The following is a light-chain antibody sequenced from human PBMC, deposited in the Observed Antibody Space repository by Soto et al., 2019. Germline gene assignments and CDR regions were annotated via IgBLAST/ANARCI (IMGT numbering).Light chain of an antibody. CDR2: GAS. CDR3: QQYNNWPLT. J-gene: IGKJ4*01. CDR1: QSVSSN. Sequence: EIVMTQSPATLSVSPGERATLSCRASQSVSSNLAWYQQKPGQAPRLLISGASTRATGIPARFSGSGSGTEFTLTISSLQSEDFGVYYCQQYNNWPLTFGGGTKVEIK. V-gene: IGKV3-15*01.